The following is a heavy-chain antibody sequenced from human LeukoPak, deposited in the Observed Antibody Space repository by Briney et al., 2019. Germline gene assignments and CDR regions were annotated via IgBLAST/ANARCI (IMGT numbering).Heavy chain of an antibody. V-gene: IGHV3-7*01. CDR3: ARDGSSGISHAADY. CDR2: IKQDGNEK. CDR1: GFSFGDYW. J-gene: IGHJ4*02. Sequence: GGSLRLSCAASGFSFGDYWMIWVRQAPGKGLEWVANIKQDGNEKYYVDSVRGRVTFSRDNAKNSLYLQMNSLRAEDTAVHYCARDGSSGISHAADYWGQGTLVTVSS. D-gene: IGHD3-22*01.